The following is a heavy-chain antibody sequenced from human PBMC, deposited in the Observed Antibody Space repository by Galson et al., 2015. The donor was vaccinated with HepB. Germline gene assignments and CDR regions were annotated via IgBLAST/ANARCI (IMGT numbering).Heavy chain of an antibody. D-gene: IGHD6-19*01. CDR2: INHSGST. Sequence: LSLTCAVYGGSFSGYYWSWIRQPPGKGLEWIGEINHSGSTNYNPSLKSRVTISVDTSKNQFSLRLISVTAADTAVYYCARAARHIAVAGLIYWGQGTLVAVSS. CDR3: ARAARHIAVAGLIY. V-gene: IGHV4-34*01. J-gene: IGHJ4*02. CDR1: GGSFSGYY.